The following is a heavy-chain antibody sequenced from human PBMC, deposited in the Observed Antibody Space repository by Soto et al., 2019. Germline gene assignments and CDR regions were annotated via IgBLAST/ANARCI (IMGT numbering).Heavy chain of an antibody. CDR2: ISGSGGST. V-gene: IGHV3-23*01. CDR3: AKQNEYDYVWGSYRYTGPFDAFDI. Sequence: GGSLRLSCAASGFTFSSYAMSWVRQAPGKGLEWVSAISGSGGSTYYADSVKGRFTISRDNSKNTLYLQMNSLRAEDTAVYYCAKQNEYDYVWGSYRYTGPFDAFDIWGQGTTVTVSS. J-gene: IGHJ3*02. CDR1: GFTFSSYA. D-gene: IGHD3-16*02.